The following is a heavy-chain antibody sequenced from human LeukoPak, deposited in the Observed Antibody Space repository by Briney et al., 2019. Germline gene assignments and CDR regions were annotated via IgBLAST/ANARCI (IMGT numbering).Heavy chain of an antibody. CDR2: IYYSGST. CDR3: VRGSTLRHYQY. J-gene: IGHJ4*02. CDR1: GGSISSTTYY. D-gene: IGHD3-16*01. Sequence: PSETLSLTCTVSGGSISSTTYYWGWIRRPPGKGLEWIGSIYYSGSTYYNPSLKSRVTVSVDTSKNQFSLNLSSVTAADTAVYYCVRGSTLRHYQYWGQGTLVTVSS. V-gene: IGHV4-39*01.